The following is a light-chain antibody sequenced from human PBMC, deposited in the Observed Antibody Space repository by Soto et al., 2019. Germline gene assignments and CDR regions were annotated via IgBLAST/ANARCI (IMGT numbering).Light chain of an antibody. CDR2: DAS. Sequence: EIVLTQSPATLSLSPGERATLSCRASQSVSSFLAWYQQKPGQARRLLSYDASNRATGIPARFSDSGCGTDFPLTISSLAPEDFAVYYCQQYVASPYTFGQGPKVDIK. CDR1: QSVSSF. V-gene: IGKV3-11*01. CDR3: QQYVASPYT. J-gene: IGKJ2*01.